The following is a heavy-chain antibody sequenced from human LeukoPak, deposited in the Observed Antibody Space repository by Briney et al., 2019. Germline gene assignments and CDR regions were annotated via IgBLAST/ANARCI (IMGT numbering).Heavy chain of an antibody. CDR1: GFTFSSYS. CDR3: ARCTNGACYPGWYFDL. CDR2: ISGSSSYI. J-gene: IGHJ2*01. V-gene: IGHV3-21*01. D-gene: IGHD2-8*01. Sequence: PGGSLRLSCAASGFTFSSYSMNWVRQAPGKGLEWVSSISGSSSYIYYADSVKGRFTISRDNAKNSLYLQMNSLTAEDTAVYYCARCTNGACYPGWYFDLWGRGTLVTVSS.